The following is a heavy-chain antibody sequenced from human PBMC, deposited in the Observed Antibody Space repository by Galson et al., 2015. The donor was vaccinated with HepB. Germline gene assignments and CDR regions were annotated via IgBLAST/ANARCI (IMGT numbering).Heavy chain of an antibody. J-gene: IGHJ4*02. Sequence: SVKVSCKASGFTFTAYYLHWWRQAPGQGPERMGWINPTDGGTSYSRTFQGRVTMTRDTSITTAYMELKRVTSDDTAMFFCSRGFDYWGQGTRVTVSS. V-gene: IGHV1-2*02. CDR3: SRGFDY. CDR1: GFTFTAYY. CDR2: INPTDGGT.